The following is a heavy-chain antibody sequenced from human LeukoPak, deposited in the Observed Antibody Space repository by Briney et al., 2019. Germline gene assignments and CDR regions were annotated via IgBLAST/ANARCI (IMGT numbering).Heavy chain of an antibody. J-gene: IGHJ4*02. CDR3: ARLNRYDYDSSGYPSQYFDY. Sequence: GESMKISCKCSGYSFTSYWHGWLRQMPGKGLECMGIIYPGDSDTGYRPSFQGQVTISADKSISTAYLQWSSLKASDTAIYYCARLNRYDYDSSGYPSQYFDYWGQGTLVTVSS. V-gene: IGHV5-51*01. D-gene: IGHD3-22*01. CDR1: GYSFTSYW. CDR2: IYPGDSDT.